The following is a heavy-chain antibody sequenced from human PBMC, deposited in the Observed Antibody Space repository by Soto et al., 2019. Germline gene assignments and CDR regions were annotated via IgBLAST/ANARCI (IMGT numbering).Heavy chain of an antibody. CDR1: GGSISSGCYY. CDR3: AREDSSGYYDDAFDI. Sequence: SETLSLTCTVSGGSISSGCYYWSWIRQHPGKGLEWIGYIYHSGSTYYNPSLKSRVTISVDTSKNQFSLKLSSVTAADTAVYYCAREDSSGYYDDAFDIWGQGTMVTVSS. J-gene: IGHJ3*02. D-gene: IGHD3-22*01. CDR2: IYHSGST. V-gene: IGHV4-31*03.